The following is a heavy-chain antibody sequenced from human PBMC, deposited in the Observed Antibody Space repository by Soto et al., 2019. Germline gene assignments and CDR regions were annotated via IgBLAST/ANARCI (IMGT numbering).Heavy chain of an antibody. CDR3: AKDRPDFWGSYRYTHTLDY. J-gene: IGHJ4*02. D-gene: IGHD3-16*02. Sequence: PGGSLRLSCAASGFTFSSYAMSWVRQAPGKXLEWVSAISGSGGSTYYADSVKGRFTISRDNSKNTLYLQMNSLRAEDTAVYYCAKDRPDFWGSYRYTHTLDYWGQGTLVTVSS. CDR2: ISGSGGST. V-gene: IGHV3-23*01. CDR1: GFTFSSYA.